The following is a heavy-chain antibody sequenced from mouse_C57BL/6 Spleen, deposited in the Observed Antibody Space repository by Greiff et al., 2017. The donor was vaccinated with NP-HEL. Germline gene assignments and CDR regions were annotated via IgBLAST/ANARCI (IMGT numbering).Heavy chain of an antibody. V-gene: IGHV1-55*01. CDR2: IYPGSGST. J-gene: IGHJ2*01. Sequence: QVQLQQPGAELVKPGASVKMSCKASGYTFTSYWITWVKQRPGQGLEWIGDIYPGSGSTNYHEKFKSKATLTVDKSSSTAYLQLRSLTSEDSSVYFCSSGDYSNYEFDFWGQGTTLTVSS. CDR1: GYTFTSYW. CDR3: SSGDYSNYEFDF. D-gene: IGHD2-5*01.